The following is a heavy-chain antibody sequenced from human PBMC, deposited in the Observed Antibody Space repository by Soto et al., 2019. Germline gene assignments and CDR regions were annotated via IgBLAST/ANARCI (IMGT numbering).Heavy chain of an antibody. CDR1: GFTFSDYW. CDR3: ARDVSPGSGPYYDAFDI. CDR2: IRKDESKK. V-gene: IGHV3-7*05. Sequence: EVHLVESGGGLVQPGESLRLSCSASGFTFSDYWMTWVRQAPGKGLEWVANIRKDESKKSYLDSVRGRFTVSRDNARNLLSLQMDSLRAEDTALYYCARDVSPGSGPYYDAFDIWGQGTMVTVSS. J-gene: IGHJ3*02. D-gene: IGHD3-22*01.